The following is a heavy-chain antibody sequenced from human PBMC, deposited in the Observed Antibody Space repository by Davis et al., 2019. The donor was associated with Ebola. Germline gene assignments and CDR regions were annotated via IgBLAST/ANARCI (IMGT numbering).Heavy chain of an antibody. CDR3: ARAYCSGGSCYLPYYYGMDV. J-gene: IGHJ6*02. D-gene: IGHD2-15*01. V-gene: IGHV4-34*01. CDR2: INHSGST. Sequence: SETLSLTCAVYGGSFSAYYWSWIRQPPGKGLEWIGEINHSGSTNYNPSLKSRVTISVDTSKNQFSLKLSSVTAADTAVYYCARAYCSGGSCYLPYYYGMDVWGQGTTVTVSS. CDR1: GGSFSAYY.